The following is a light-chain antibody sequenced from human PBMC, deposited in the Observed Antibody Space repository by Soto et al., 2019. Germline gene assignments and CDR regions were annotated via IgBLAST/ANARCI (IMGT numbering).Light chain of an antibody. Sequence: EIVLTQSPGTLSLSPGERATLSCRASQSVSSKYLAWYQQKPGQAPRVLIYGTSIRASGVPERFSGGGFGTEFTLTISSLQSEDFAVYHCQQYNNRPVFGGGTKVDIK. J-gene: IGKJ4*01. V-gene: IGKV3D-15*01. CDR2: GTS. CDR3: QQYNNRPV. CDR1: QSVSSKY.